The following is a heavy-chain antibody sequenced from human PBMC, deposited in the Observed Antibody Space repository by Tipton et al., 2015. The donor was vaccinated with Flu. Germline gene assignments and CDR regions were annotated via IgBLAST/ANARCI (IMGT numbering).Heavy chain of an antibody. V-gene: IGHV2-5*02. CDR1: GFSLSTSGVG. CDR2: IYWDDDK. CDR3: AHRWRCSSTSCYHYFDY. Sequence: TLSLTCTFSGFSLSTSGVGVGWIRQPPGKALEWLALIYWDDDKRYSPSLKSRLTITKDTSKNQVVLTMTNMDPVDTATYYCAHRWRCSSTSCYHYFDYWGQGTLVTVSS. J-gene: IGHJ4*02. D-gene: IGHD2-2*01.